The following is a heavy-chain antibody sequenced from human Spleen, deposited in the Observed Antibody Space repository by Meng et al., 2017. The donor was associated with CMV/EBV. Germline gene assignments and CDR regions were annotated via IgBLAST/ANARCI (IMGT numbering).Heavy chain of an antibody. D-gene: IGHD3-10*01. J-gene: IGHJ4*02. CDR3: ARMERGLWFGELLPPRFDY. Sequence: SYAMGWVRQAPGKGLEWVSGISATGDNTFYTDSVKGRFTISRDNAKNTLYLQMNSLRAEDTAVYYCARMERGLWFGELLPPRFDYWGQGTLVTVSS. V-gene: IGHV3-23*01. CDR2: ISATGDNT. CDR1: SYA.